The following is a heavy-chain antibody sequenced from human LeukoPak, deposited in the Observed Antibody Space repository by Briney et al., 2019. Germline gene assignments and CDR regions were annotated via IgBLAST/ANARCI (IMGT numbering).Heavy chain of an antibody. CDR2: ISGSGGDT. J-gene: IGHJ4*02. V-gene: IGHV3-23*01. D-gene: IGHD5-24*01. CDR3: AKDPRYGSDY. CDR1: GFPFSTYA. Sequence: GGSLRLSCAASGFPFSTYAMSWVRQAPGKGLEWVSVISGSGGDTYYADSVKGRFTISGDNSKNTLYLQMNSLRAEDTAVYYCAKDPRYGSDYWGQGTLVTVSS.